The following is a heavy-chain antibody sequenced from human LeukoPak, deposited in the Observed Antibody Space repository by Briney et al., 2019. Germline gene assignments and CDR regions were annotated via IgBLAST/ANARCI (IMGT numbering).Heavy chain of an antibody. D-gene: IGHD3-22*01. CDR2: INPDESDK. CDR3: ARGGGFYYDSSGYYY. Sequence: GGSLRLSCAASRFTFGVHWMHWVRQAPGKGLEWVSRINPDESDKAYADSVKGRFTISRDNAKNSLYLQMNSLRAEDTAVYYCARGGGFYYDSSGYYYWGQGTLVTVSS. CDR1: RFTFGVHW. V-gene: IGHV3-74*01. J-gene: IGHJ4*02.